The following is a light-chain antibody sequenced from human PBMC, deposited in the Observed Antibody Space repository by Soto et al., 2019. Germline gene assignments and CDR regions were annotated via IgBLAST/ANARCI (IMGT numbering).Light chain of an antibody. V-gene: IGKV3-15*01. CDR1: QRIYTN. Sequence: EIVMTQSPATLSVSPGERVTLSCWACQRIYTNLAWYQHTPGQAPRLLISGASTGATGLPSRFSGSGSGTDFTLTIDSLQSEDVAVYYCQQYHHWPVTFGGGTKVEIK. CDR3: QQYHHWPVT. J-gene: IGKJ4*01. CDR2: GAS.